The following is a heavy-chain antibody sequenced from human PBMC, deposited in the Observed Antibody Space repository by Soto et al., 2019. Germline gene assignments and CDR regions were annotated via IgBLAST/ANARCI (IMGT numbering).Heavy chain of an antibody. CDR2: IIRMFDTP. J-gene: IGHJ4*02. CDR1: GGTFSSDS. Sequence: QVQLVQSGAEVKKPGSSVKVSCKASGGTFSSDSFSWVRQAPGQGLEWMGGIIRMFDTPIYAQKFQDRVTITADEATSTAYMQLSCLRSGRTAVNYCARSGGLDRDFNYWGQGSLGTVSS. V-gene: IGHV1-69*12. CDR3: ARSGGLDRDFNY. D-gene: IGHD2-15*01.